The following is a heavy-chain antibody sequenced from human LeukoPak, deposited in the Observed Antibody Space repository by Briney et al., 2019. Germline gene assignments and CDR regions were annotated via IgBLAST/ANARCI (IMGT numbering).Heavy chain of an antibody. CDR3: ARDSTTRGYYYDSSGSSPYDY. J-gene: IGHJ4*02. Sequence: GGSLRLSCAASGFTFSSYAMHWVRQAPGKGLEWVAVISYDGSNKYYADSVKGRFTISRDNAKNSLYLQMNSLRAEDTAVYYCARDSTTRGYYYDSSGSSPYDYWGQGTLVTVSS. V-gene: IGHV3-30-3*01. CDR2: ISYDGSNK. D-gene: IGHD3-22*01. CDR1: GFTFSSYA.